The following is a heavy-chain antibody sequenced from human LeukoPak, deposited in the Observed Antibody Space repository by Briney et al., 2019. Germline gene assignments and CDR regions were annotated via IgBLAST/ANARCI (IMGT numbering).Heavy chain of an antibody. D-gene: IGHD3-22*01. CDR1: GFTFSSYE. CDR3: ASLTMIPDYYYYGMDV. J-gene: IGHJ6*02. V-gene: IGHV3-48*03. Sequence: GGSPRLSCAASGFTFSSYEMNWVRQAPGKGLEWVSYISSSGSTIYYADSVKGRFTISRDNAKNSLYLQMNSLRAEDTAVYYCASLTMIPDYYYYGMDVWGQGGTVTVSS. CDR2: ISSSGSTI.